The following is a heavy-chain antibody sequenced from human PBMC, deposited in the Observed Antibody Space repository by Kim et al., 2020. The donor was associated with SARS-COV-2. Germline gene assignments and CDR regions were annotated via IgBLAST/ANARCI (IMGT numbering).Heavy chain of an antibody. CDR1: GGTFSSYA. CDR2: IIPIFGTA. CDR3: AREAAPYCSSTSCSNNFDY. D-gene: IGHD2-2*01. V-gene: IGHV1-69*13. J-gene: IGHJ4*02. Sequence: SVKVSCKASGGTFSSYAISWVRQAPGQGLEWMGGIIPIFGTANYAQKFQGRVTITADESTSTAYMELSSLRSEDTVVYYCAREAAPYCSSTSCSNNFDYWGQGTLVTVSS.